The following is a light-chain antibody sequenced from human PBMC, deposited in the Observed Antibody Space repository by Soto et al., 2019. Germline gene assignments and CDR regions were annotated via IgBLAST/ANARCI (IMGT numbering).Light chain of an antibody. V-gene: IGKV3-20*01. CDR2: GAS. CDR1: QSVSSSY. Sequence: EIVLTQSPGTLSLSPGERATLSCRASQSVSSSYLVWYQQKPGQAPRLLIYGASTRAIGIPDRFSGSGSGIDFTLTISRLEPEDFAVYYCQQYGSSPLTFGGGTKVEIK. J-gene: IGKJ4*01. CDR3: QQYGSSPLT.